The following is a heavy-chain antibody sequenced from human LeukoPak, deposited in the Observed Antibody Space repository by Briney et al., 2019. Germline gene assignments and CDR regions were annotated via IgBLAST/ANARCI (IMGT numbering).Heavy chain of an antibody. CDR3: ARIAPHTALVTNWFAP. D-gene: IGHD5-18*01. J-gene: IGHJ5*02. CDR2: IFWNDEK. CDR1: GFSLSNARMG. Sequence: SGPTLVNPTETLTQTCTVSGFSLSNARMGVSWIRQPPGKALEWLAHIFWNDEKSYSTSLKSRLTIPKDTSKSQVVLTMTNMDPVDTATYYCARIAPHTALVTNWFAPWGQGTLVTVSS. V-gene: IGHV2-26*01.